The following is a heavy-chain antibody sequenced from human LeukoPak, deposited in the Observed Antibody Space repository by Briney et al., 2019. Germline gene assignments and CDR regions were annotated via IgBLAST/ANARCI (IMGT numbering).Heavy chain of an antibody. J-gene: IGHJ4*02. CDR3: ARNDYGDLYYFDY. CDR2: ISAYNGNT. D-gene: IGHD4-17*01. Sequence: ASVKVSCKTSGYTFTDYYFHWVRQAPGQGLEWMGWISAYNGNTNYAQKLQGRVTMTTDTSTSTAYMELRSLRSDDTAVYYCARNDYGDLYYFDYWGQGTLVTVSS. V-gene: IGHV1-18*04. CDR1: GYTFTDYY.